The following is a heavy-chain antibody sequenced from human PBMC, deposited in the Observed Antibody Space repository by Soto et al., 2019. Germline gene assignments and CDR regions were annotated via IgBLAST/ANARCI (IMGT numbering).Heavy chain of an antibody. V-gene: IGHV3-7*02. CDR2: IKQDGSEK. CDR1: GFTFSSYW. D-gene: IGHD3-10*01. CDR3: AKAASYYYGSIAFDY. J-gene: IGHJ4*02. Sequence: PGGSLRLSCAASGFTFSSYWMSWVRQAPEKGLEWVANIKQDGSEKYYVDSVKGRFTISRDNAKNSLYLQMNSLRAEDTAVYYYAKAASYYYGSIAFDYWGQGTLVTV.